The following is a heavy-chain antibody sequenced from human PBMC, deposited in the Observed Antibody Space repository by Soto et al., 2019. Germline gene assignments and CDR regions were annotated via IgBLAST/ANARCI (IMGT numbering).Heavy chain of an antibody. J-gene: IGHJ6*02. D-gene: IGHD5-18*01. Sequence: PGGSLRLSCAASGFTFSSYGMHWVRQAPGKGLEWVAVISYDGSNKYYADSVKGRFTISRDNSKNTLYLQMNSLRAEDTAVYYCAKERRYSEARWGYYYYGTDVWGQGTTVTLSS. CDR2: ISYDGSNK. CDR1: GFTFSSYG. CDR3: AKERRYSEARWGYYYYGTDV. V-gene: IGHV3-30*18.